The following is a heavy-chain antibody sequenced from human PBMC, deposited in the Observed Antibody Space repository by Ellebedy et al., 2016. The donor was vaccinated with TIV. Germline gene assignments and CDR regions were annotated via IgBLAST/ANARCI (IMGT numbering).Heavy chain of an antibody. D-gene: IGHD6-19*01. V-gene: IGHV1-46*01. CDR3: TRLSGSGLSDFDY. J-gene: IGHJ4*02. Sequence: ASVKVSCKASGYTSTSYSIHWMRQAPGQGLEWMGLIHPSSGSTTYAQQFQGRVTMTRDTSTSTVYMELSSLRSEDTAVYYCTRLSGSGLSDFDYWGQGTLVTVSS. CDR1: GYTSTSYS. CDR2: IHPSSGST.